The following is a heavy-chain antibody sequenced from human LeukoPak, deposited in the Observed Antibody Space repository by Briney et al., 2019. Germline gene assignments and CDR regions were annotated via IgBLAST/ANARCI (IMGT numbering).Heavy chain of an antibody. D-gene: IGHD6-13*01. CDR3: ARDIGIAGTNWFDP. CDR2: IYTSGST. V-gene: IGHV4-61*02. CDR1: GASISSGSYY. Sequence: SETLSLTCTVSGASISSGSYYWSWIRQPAGKGLEWIGRIYTSGSTNYNPSLKSRVTISVDTSKDQFSLKLSSVTAADTAVYYCARDIGIAGTNWFDPWGQGTLVTVSS. J-gene: IGHJ5*02.